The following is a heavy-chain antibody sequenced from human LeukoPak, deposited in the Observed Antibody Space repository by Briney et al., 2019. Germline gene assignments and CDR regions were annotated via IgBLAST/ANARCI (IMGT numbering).Heavy chain of an antibody. J-gene: IGHJ3*02. V-gene: IGHV1-18*01. CDR3: ARDDRVWFGESPPLAFDI. D-gene: IGHD3-10*01. Sequence: GASVKVSCKASGYTFTSYGISWVRQAPGHGLEWMGWISAYNGNTNYAQKLQGRVTMTTDTSTSTAYMELRSLRSDDTAVYYCARDDRVWFGESPPLAFDIWGQGTMVTVSS. CDR1: GYTFTSYG. CDR2: ISAYNGNT.